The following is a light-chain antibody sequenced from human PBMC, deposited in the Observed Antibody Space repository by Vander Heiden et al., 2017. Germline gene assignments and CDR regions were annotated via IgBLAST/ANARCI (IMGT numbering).Light chain of an antibody. Sequence: EIVLTQSPGTLSLSPGERATLSCRASQSVSSSFLAWYQQKPGQAPRLLMYGASSRATGIPDRFTGSGYGTGFTLTISRLEPEDFAVYFCHQYGSSPSFGQGTRLEIK. CDR1: QSVSSSF. CDR3: HQYGSSPS. V-gene: IGKV3-20*01. J-gene: IGKJ5*01. CDR2: GAS.